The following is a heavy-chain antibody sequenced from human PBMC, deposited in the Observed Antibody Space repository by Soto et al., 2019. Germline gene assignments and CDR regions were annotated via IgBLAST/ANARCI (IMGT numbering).Heavy chain of an antibody. Sequence: PGGSLRLSCAASGFTFSSYWMSWVRQAPGKGLEWVANINQDRSEKYYVDSVKGRFTISRDNAKNTLYLQMNSLRTEDTAIYYCARDDEGGSYCDLGYWGQGTLVTVSS. CDR3: ARDDEGGSYCDLGY. J-gene: IGHJ4*02. CDR1: GFTFSSYW. D-gene: IGHD3-10*01. CDR2: INQDRSEK. V-gene: IGHV3-7*01.